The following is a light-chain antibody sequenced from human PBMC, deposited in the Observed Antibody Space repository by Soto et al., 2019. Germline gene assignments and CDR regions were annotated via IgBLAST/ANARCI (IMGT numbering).Light chain of an antibody. CDR1: SSDIGGYDF. Sequence: QSVLTQPPSASGSPGQSVTISCTGSSSDIGGYDFVSWYQKYPARVPKLMIYEVNKRPSGVPDRFSGSKSGNTASLTVSGLQAEDEADYYCSSYAGNNNLIFGGGTKLTVL. V-gene: IGLV2-8*01. CDR2: EVN. CDR3: SSYAGNNNLI. J-gene: IGLJ2*01.